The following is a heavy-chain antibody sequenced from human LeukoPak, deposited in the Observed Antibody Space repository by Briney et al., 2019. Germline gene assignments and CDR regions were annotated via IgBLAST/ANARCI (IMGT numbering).Heavy chain of an antibody. CDR1: GFTFSSYE. Sequence: GGSLRLSCAASGFTFSSYEMSWVRQAPGKGLEWIAYISSSGTSKNYADSVKGRFTISRDNAKNSLYLQMSSLRAEDTAVHYCVRGRVPAYWGQGTLVTVSS. CDR3: VRGRVPAY. CDR2: ISSSGTSK. V-gene: IGHV3-48*03. D-gene: IGHD2-2*01. J-gene: IGHJ4*02.